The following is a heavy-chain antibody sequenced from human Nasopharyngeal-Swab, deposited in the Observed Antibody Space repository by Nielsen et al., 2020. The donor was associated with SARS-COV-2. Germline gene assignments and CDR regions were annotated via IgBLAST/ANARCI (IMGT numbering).Heavy chain of an antibody. CDR1: GFTVSSNY. CDR3: PSQRGGSGYDR. CDR2: IYSGGST. D-gene: IGHD5-12*01. Sequence: GGSLRLSCAASGFTVSSNYMSWVRQAPGKGLEWVSVIYSGGSTYYADSVKGRFTISRDNAKNSLYLQMDSLRAEDTAVYYCPSQRGGSGYDRWGQGTLVTVSS. V-gene: IGHV3-53*01. J-gene: IGHJ4*02.